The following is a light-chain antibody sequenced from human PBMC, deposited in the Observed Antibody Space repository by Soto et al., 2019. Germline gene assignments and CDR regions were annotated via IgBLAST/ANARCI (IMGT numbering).Light chain of an antibody. CDR2: EVT. CDR1: SSDVGFYKY. J-gene: IGLJ1*01. V-gene: IGLV2-14*01. CDR3: CSYTTSSTRV. Sequence: QSALTQPASVSGSPGQSIAISCTGSSSDVGFYKYVSWYQQHPGKVPKLIIYEVTNRPSWVSNRFSGSKSGNTASLTISGLQAEDEADYYCCSYTTSSTRVFGSGTKLTVL.